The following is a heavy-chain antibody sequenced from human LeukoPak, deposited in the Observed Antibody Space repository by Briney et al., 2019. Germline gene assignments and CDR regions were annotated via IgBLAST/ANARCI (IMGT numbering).Heavy chain of an antibody. D-gene: IGHD2-15*01. CDR1: GGSFIGYD. J-gene: IGHJ4*02. Sequence: SETLSLTCAVYGGSFIGYDWTWIRQHPGKGLEWIGYIYYSGSTYYNPSLKSRVTISVDTSKNQFSLKLSSVTAADTAVYYCASLGYCSGGSCSRPPPPYSRFDYWGQGTLVTVSS. CDR2: IYYSGST. CDR3: ASLGYCSGGSCSRPPPPYSRFDY. V-gene: IGHV4-31*11.